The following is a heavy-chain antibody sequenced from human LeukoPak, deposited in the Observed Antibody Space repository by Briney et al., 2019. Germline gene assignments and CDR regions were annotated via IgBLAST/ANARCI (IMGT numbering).Heavy chain of an antibody. Sequence: SETLSLTCAVSGGSISSGGYSWSWIRQPPGKGLEWIGYIYHSGSTYYNPSLKSRVTISVDTSKNQFSLKLSSVTAADTAVYYCARYSSSWYIFPYYFDYWGQGTLVTVSS. J-gene: IGHJ4*02. V-gene: IGHV4-30-2*05. CDR1: GGSISSGGYS. CDR2: IYHSGST. CDR3: ARYSSSWYIFPYYFDY. D-gene: IGHD6-13*01.